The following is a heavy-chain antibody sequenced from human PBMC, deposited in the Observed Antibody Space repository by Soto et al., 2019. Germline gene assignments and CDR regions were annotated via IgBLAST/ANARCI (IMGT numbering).Heavy chain of an antibody. V-gene: IGHV4-31*03. J-gene: IGHJ5*02. Sequence: PSETLSLTCTVSGGSISSGGYYWSWIRQHPGKGLEWIGYIYYSGSTYYNPSLKSRVTISVDTSKNQFSLKLSSVTAADTAAYYCARARIVVVVAATGSGPRRTNWFDPWGQGTLVTVSS. CDR3: ARARIVVVVAATGSGPRRTNWFDP. CDR1: GGSISSGGYY. D-gene: IGHD2-15*01. CDR2: IYYSGST.